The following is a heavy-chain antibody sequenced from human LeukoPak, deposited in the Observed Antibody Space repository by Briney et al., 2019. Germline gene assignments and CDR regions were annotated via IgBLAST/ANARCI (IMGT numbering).Heavy chain of an antibody. CDR1: GFTFNDYA. D-gene: IGHD6-19*01. J-gene: IGHJ4*02. CDR2: ISWDGDDI. CDR3: AKGEQWLVGYYFDY. Sequence: GGSLSLPCTASGFTFNDYAILWVRQAPGKGLEWVSGISWDGDDIAYADSVKGRVTISRDNAKNSLYLQMNSLRAEDTALYYCAKGEQWLVGYYFDYWGQGTLVTVSS. V-gene: IGHV3-9*01.